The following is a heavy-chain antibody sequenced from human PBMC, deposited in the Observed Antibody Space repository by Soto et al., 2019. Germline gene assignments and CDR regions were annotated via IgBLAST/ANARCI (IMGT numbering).Heavy chain of an antibody. V-gene: IGHV1-2*02. CDR2: INPNSGST. CDR3: ARFSITMVRGALDI. Sequence: APVKVSWKASGYTFTSYYMHWVRQAPGQGLEWMGMINPNSGSTNYAQKFQGRVTMTRDTSISTAYMELSRLRSDDTAVYYCARFSITMVRGALDIWGQGTMVTVSS. CDR1: GYTFTSYY. J-gene: IGHJ3*02. D-gene: IGHD3-10*01.